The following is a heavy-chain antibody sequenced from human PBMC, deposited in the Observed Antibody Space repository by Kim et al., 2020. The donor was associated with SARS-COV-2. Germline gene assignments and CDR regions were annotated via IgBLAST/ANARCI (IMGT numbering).Heavy chain of an antibody. Sequence: GKTYYAHSVNGRFTISRDNSKNTVYLQMNSLRAEDTAMYYCAKDLYLSFWGQGTLVTVSS. D-gene: IGHD3-10*01. CDR2: GKT. J-gene: IGHJ4*02. CDR3: AKDLYLSF. V-gene: IGHV3-23*01.